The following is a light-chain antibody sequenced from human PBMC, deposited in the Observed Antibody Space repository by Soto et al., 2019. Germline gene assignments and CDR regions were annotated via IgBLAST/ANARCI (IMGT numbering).Light chain of an antibody. CDR3: QQSYMDPIT. J-gene: IGKJ5*01. CDR2: DAS. V-gene: IGKV1-39*01. Sequence: DIQMTQSPSSLSASVGDRVTITCRASQSISSYLNWYQQKPGKAPKLLIYDASRLQSGVPSRFSGSGGGTDFTLSISSVQPEDFATYFCQQSYMDPITFGQGTRLEI. CDR1: QSISSY.